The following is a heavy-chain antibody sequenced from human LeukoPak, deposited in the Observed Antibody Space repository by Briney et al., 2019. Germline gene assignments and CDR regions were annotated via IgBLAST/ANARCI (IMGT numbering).Heavy chain of an antibody. CDR1: GFIVSSNY. CDR3: ARGDVYFDY. V-gene: IGHV3-53*01. CDR2: IYSGGRT. Sequence: GGSLRLSCVASGFIVSSNYMSWVRQAPGKGLEWVSVIYSGGRTYYADTVKGRFTSSRDKSKSTLYLQMNSLRTEETAVYYCARGDVYFDYWGQGTMVTASS. D-gene: IGHD2-21*02. J-gene: IGHJ4*02.